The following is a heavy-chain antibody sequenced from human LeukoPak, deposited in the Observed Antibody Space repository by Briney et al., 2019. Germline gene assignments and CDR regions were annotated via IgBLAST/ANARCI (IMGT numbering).Heavy chain of an antibody. D-gene: IGHD3-10*01. V-gene: IGHV1-24*01. CDR2: FDPEDGET. Sequence: GASVTVSCKVSGYTLTELSIHWVRQAPGKGLEWMGGFDPEDGETIYAQKFQGRVTMTEDTSTDTAYMELSSLRSEDTAVYYCATRAYYGSGPFDYWGQGTLVTVAS. J-gene: IGHJ4*02. CDR1: GYTLTELS. CDR3: ATRAYYGSGPFDY.